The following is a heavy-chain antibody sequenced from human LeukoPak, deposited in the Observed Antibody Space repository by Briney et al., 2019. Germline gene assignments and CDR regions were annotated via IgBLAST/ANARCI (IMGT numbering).Heavy chain of an antibody. CDR1: GFTFSNYW. Sequence: GGSLRLSCAASGFTFSNYWMHWVRQAPGQGLVWVSRIKSDGSSTRYADSVKGRFTISRDNAKNTLWLQMNSLRAEDMAVYYCARPYSSGWDYVDYWGQGTLVTVSS. J-gene: IGHJ4*02. D-gene: IGHD6-19*01. CDR3: ARPYSSGWDYVDY. CDR2: IKSDGSST. V-gene: IGHV3-74*01.